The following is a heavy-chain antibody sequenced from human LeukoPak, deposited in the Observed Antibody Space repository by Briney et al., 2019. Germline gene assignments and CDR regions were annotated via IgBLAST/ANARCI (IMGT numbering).Heavy chain of an antibody. CDR2: INNDGSNT. V-gene: IGHV3-74*01. J-gene: IGHJ3*02. CDR3: ARYGTDPFDI. CDR1: GFTFSRYW. D-gene: IGHD4-17*01. Sequence: GGSLRLSCAASGFTFSRYWMHWVRQAPGKGLVWVSRINNDGSNTYYADSVKVRFTISRDNAKNTLYLQMDGLRAEDTALYYCARYGTDPFDIWGQGTLVTVSS.